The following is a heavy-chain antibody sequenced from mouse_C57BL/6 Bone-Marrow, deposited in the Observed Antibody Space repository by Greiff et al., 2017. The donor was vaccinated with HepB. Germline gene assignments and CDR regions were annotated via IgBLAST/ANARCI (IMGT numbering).Heavy chain of an antibody. CDR3: ARSQLGRLDY. V-gene: IGHV5-4*03. CDR2: ISDGGSYT. CDR1: GFTFSSYA. Sequence: EVNLVESGGGLVKPGGSLKLSCAASGFTFSSYAMSWVRQTPEQRLEWVATISDGGSYTYYPDNVKGRFTISRDNAKNNLYLQMSHLKSEDTAMYYCARSQLGRLDYWGKGTTLTVAT. J-gene: IGHJ2*01. D-gene: IGHD4-1*02.